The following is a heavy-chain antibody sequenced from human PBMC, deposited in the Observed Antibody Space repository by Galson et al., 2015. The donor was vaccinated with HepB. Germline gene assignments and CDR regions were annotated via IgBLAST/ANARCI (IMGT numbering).Heavy chain of an antibody. D-gene: IGHD4-23*01. CDR2: ISAYNGNT. J-gene: IGHJ2*01. CDR3: ARLQSATVVTSWYFDL. CDR1: GYTFTSYG. Sequence: SVKVSCKASGYTFTSYGISWVRQAPGQGLEWMGWISAYNGNTNYAQKLQGRVTMTTDTSTSTAYMELRSLRSDDTAVYYCARLQSATVVTSWYFDLWGRGTLVTVSS. V-gene: IGHV1-18*01.